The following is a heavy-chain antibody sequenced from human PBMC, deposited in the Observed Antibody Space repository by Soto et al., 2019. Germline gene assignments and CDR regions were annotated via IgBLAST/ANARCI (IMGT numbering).Heavy chain of an antibody. CDR1: GYIFTNNG. D-gene: IGHD2-8*01. Sequence: QVQLVQSGAEVKKPGASMKVSCKASGYIFTNNGITWVRQAPGQGLEWMGWISAYNGDTNHAQKLQGGVTMTTDTATSTAYMELWGLRADDTAVYYWAGDQAYGMGVWGQGTTVPVSS. J-gene: IGHJ6*02. CDR2: ISAYNGDT. CDR3: AGDQAYGMGV. V-gene: IGHV1-18*01.